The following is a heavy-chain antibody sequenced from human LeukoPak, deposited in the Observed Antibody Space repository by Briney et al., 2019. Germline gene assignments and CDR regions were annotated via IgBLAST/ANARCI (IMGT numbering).Heavy chain of an antibody. CDR1: GGSISSGYY. Sequence: PSETLSPTCTVSGGSISSGYYWGWIRQPPGKGLEWIGTIFHSGNTYSNPSLKSRVTISIDTSKNHFSLKLNSVTAADTAVYYCVRIGYSSSWYFDYWGQGTLVTVSS. V-gene: IGHV4-38-2*02. CDR3: VRIGYSSSWYFDY. J-gene: IGHJ4*02. CDR2: IFHSGNT. D-gene: IGHD6-13*01.